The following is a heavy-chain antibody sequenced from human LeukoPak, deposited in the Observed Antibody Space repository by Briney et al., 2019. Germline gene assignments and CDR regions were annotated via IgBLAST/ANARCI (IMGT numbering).Heavy chain of an antibody. CDR1: GGYISSGGYS. Sequence: PSQTLSLSCAVSGGYISSGGYSWSWIRQPPGKGLEWIGYIYHSGSTNYNPSLKNRVTISVDTSKNQFSLKLSSVTAADTAVYYCARDLGYDSSSYFDYWGQGTLVTVSS. CDR3: ARDLGYDSSSYFDY. CDR2: IYHSGST. D-gene: IGHD3-22*01. J-gene: IGHJ4*02. V-gene: IGHV4-30-2*01.